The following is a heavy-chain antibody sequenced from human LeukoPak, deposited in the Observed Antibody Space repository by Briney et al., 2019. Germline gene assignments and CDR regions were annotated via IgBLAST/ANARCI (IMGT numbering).Heavy chain of an antibody. CDR3: ARTDYYDSSGTLVLGNLFDY. Sequence: SVKVSCKASGGTFSSYAISWVRQAPGQGLEWMGGIIPIFGTANYAQKFQGRVTITADESTSTAYMELSSLRSEDTAVYYCARTDYYDSSGTLVLGNLFDYWGQGTLVTVSS. D-gene: IGHD3-22*01. CDR2: IIPIFGTA. CDR1: GGTFSSYA. J-gene: IGHJ4*02. V-gene: IGHV1-69*13.